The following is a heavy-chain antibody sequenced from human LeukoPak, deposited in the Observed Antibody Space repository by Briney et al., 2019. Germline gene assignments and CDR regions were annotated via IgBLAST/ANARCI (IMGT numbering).Heavy chain of an antibody. CDR3: VKAIFFGSGSYYGY. V-gene: IGHV3-64D*09. Sequence: PGGSLRLSCSASGFTFSNFPMHWVRQAPGKGLEYVSAISTDGGSTYYPDSVKGRFTISRDNSKNTLYLQMSSLRAEDTAIYYCVKAIFFGSGSYYGYWGQGTLVSVSS. D-gene: IGHD3-22*01. CDR1: GFTFSNFP. J-gene: IGHJ4*02. CDR2: ISTDGGST.